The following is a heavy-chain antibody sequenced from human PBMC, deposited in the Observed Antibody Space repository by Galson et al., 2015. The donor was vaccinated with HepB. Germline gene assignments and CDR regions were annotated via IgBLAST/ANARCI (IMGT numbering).Heavy chain of an antibody. J-gene: IGHJ6*02. Sequence: SLRLSCAASGFTFSNAWMSWVRQAPGKGLEWVGRIKSKTDGGTTDYAAPVKGRFTIPRDDSKNTLYLQMNSLKTEDTAVYYCTTGLKDSSTYRPPYYYYGMDVWGQGTTVTVSS. CDR2: IKSKTDGGTT. CDR3: TTGLKDSSTYRPPYYYYGMDV. V-gene: IGHV3-15*01. CDR1: GFTFSNAW. D-gene: IGHD2-2*01.